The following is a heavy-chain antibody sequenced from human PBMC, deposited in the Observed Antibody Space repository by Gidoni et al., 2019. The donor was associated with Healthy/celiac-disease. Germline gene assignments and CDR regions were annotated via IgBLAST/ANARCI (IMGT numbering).Heavy chain of an antibody. V-gene: IGHV1-69*01. Sequence: QVQLVQSGAEVKKPGSSVKVSCKASGGTFSRSATGWGRQAPGQGLEWMGGIIPIFGTANYAQKFQGRVTITADESTSTAYMELSSLRSEDTAVYYCARDGVWAYCGGDCYPKRGFDPWGQGTLVTVSS. CDR3: ARDGVWAYCGGDCYPKRGFDP. D-gene: IGHD2-21*02. J-gene: IGHJ5*02. CDR1: GGTFSRSA. CDR2: IIPIFGTA.